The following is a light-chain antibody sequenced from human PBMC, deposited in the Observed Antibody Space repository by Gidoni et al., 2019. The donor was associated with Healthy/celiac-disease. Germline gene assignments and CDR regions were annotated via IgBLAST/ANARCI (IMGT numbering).Light chain of an antibody. Sequence: DIQMTQSPSSLSASVGDRVTITCRASQSISSYLNWYQQKPGKAPKLLIYAASSLQSRVPSRSSGSRSGTDFTLTISSLQPEDFATYYCQQSYSTPWTFXXXTKVEIK. CDR3: QQSYSTPWT. J-gene: IGKJ1*01. CDR1: QSISSY. CDR2: AAS. V-gene: IGKV1-39*01.